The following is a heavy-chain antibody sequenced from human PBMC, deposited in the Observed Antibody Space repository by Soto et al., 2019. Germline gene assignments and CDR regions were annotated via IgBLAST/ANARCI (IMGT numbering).Heavy chain of an antibody. Sequence: QVQLQESGPGLVEPSGTLSLTCGVSGDSFSSSNWWTWVRQPPGKGLEWIGDILHTGHTDYSPSLRSRLNISIDSSKKEFSLTLTSVTATDTAIYYCARSPRRVDGKWYLDYWGQGVLVTVSS. CDR2: ILHTGHT. J-gene: IGHJ4*02. D-gene: IGHD2-15*01. CDR3: ARSPRRVDGKWYLDY. V-gene: IGHV4-4*02. CDR1: GDSFSSSNW.